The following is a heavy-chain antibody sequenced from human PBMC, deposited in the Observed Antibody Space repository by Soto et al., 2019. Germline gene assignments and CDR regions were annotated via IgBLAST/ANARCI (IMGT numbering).Heavy chain of an antibody. CDR2: ISYDGSNK. D-gene: IGHD1-1*01. Sequence: QVQLVESGGGVVQPGRSLRLSCAASGFTFSSYGIHWVRQAPGKGLEWVAVISYDGSNKYYADSVKGRFTISRDNSKNTLYLQMNSLIAEDTAVYYCAKQEGVGYNYGHFDYWGQGTLVTVSS. J-gene: IGHJ4*02. CDR3: AKQEGVGYNYGHFDY. CDR1: GFTFSSYG. V-gene: IGHV3-30*18.